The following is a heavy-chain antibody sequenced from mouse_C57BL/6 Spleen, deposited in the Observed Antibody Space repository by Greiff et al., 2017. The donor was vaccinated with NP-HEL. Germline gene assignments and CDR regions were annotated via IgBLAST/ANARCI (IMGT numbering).Heavy chain of an antibody. CDR3: AGSRGGNWYFDV. Sequence: VQLQQPGPELVKPGASVKLSCKASGYTFTSYWMHWVKQRPGQGLEWIGNINPSNGGTNYNEKFKSKATLTVDKSSSTAYMQLSSLTSEDSAVYYCAGSRGGNWYFDVWGTGTTVTVSS. D-gene: IGHD1-1*02. J-gene: IGHJ1*03. V-gene: IGHV1-53*01. CDR2: INPSNGGT. CDR1: GYTFTSYW.